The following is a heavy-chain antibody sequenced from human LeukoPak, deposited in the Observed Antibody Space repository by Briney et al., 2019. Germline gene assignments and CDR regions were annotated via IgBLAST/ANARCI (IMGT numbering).Heavy chain of an antibody. Sequence: PSEALSLTCTVSGGSISSYYWSWIRQLAGKGLEWIGRIYTSGSTNYNPSLKSRVTMSVDTSKNQFSLKLSSVTAADTAVYYCARDSQTMVRGVISYYFDYWGQGTLVTVSS. CDR1: GGSISSYY. CDR3: ARDSQTMVRGVISYYFDY. D-gene: IGHD3-10*01. V-gene: IGHV4-4*07. CDR2: IYTSGST. J-gene: IGHJ4*02.